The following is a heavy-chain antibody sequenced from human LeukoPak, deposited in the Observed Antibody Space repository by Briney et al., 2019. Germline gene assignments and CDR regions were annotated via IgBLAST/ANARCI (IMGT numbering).Heavy chain of an antibody. CDR3: ARDRCITMVRGVISASCGMDV. J-gene: IGHJ6*02. CDR2: ISYDGSNK. CDR1: GFTFRNYA. V-gene: IGHV3-30*04. D-gene: IGHD3-10*01. Sequence: PGGSLRLSCAASGFTFRNYAMHWVRQAPGKGLEWVAVISYDGSNKYYADSVKGRFTISRDNSKNTLYLQMNSLRAEDTAVYYCARDRCITMVRGVISASCGMDVWGQGTTVTVSS.